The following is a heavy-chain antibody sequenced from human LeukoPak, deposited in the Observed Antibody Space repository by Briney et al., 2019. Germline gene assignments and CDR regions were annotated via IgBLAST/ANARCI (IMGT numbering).Heavy chain of an antibody. CDR3: ARDGTWHSSSWYSTWFDP. V-gene: IGHV4-38-2*02. D-gene: IGHD6-13*01. CDR2: IYHSGST. CDR1: GYSINSGYY. Sequence: SETLSLTCTVSGYSINSGYYWCWIRQPPGRGLWWSGSIYHSGSTYYNPSLKRRVTISLDTSKNQFSLKMSPVTAADTAVYYCARDGTWHSSSWYSTWFDPWGQGTLVTVSS. J-gene: IGHJ5*02.